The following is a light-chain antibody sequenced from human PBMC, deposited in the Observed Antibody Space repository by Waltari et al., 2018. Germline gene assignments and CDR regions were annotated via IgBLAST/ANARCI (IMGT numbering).Light chain of an antibody. CDR1: SSDVGGYDY. J-gene: IGLJ2*01. CDR2: DLT. CDR3: SSYTSRNTLL. V-gene: IGLV2-14*03. Sequence: QSALTQPASVSGSPGQSITISCTGTSSDVGGYDYVSCYQQHHNKAPRLLIYDLTNRASGVSHRVSGSKSGNTASLTISGLQEEDEADYYCSSYTSRNTLLFGGGTKVTAL.